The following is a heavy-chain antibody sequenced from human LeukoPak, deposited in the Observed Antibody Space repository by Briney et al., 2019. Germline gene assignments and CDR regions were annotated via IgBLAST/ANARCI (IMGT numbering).Heavy chain of an antibody. CDR1: GGSFSGYY. D-gene: IGHD2-2*01. J-gene: IGHJ5*02. V-gene: IGHV4-34*01. CDR2: INHSGST. Sequence: SETLSLTCAVYGGSFSGYYWSWIRQPPGKGLEWIGEINHSGSTNYNPSLKSRVTIPVDTSKNQFSLKLSSVTAADTAVYYCARGCCSSTSCYAWWFDPWGQGTLVTVSS. CDR3: ARGCCSSTSCYAWWFDP.